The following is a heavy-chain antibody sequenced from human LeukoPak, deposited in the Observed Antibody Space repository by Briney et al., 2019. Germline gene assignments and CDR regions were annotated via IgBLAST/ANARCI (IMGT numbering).Heavy chain of an antibody. CDR3: AYYYDSSGYYERYYFDY. CDR2: IIPIFGTA. J-gene: IGHJ4*02. V-gene: IGHV1-69*06. CDR1: GGTFSSYA. D-gene: IGHD3-22*01. Sequence: SVKVSCKASGGTFSSYAISWVRQAPGRGLEWMGRIIPIFGTANYAQKFQGRVTITADKSTSTAYMELSSLRSEDTAVYYCAYYYDSSGYYERYYFDYWGQGTLVTVSS.